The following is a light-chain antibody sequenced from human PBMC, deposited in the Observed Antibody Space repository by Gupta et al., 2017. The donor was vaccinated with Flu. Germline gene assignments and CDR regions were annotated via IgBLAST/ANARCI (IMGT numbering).Light chain of an antibody. J-gene: IGKJ1*01. V-gene: IGKV3-15*01. CDR1: QSVNSV. CDR3: QQYNNWPLT. CDR2: GAS. Sequence: PATLSVSPGERATLSCRASQSVNSVLARYQQKPGQAPRLLIYGASTRATGIPARFSGSGSGTQFTLTISSLQSEDFAVYYCQQYNNWPLTFGQGTKVEI.